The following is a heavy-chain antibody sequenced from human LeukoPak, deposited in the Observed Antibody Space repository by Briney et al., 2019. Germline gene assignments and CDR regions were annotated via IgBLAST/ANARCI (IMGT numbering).Heavy chain of an antibody. CDR1: GGSISSYY. D-gene: IGHD2-2*01. Sequence: KTSETLSLTCTVYGGSISSYYGSWIRQPAGKRLEWIGRIYASGSTNYNPSLKSRVTMSVDTSTSQSSLKLSSVTAADTAVYYCARDIDCSSTSCYHRWFDPWGQGTLVTVSS. J-gene: IGHJ5*02. V-gene: IGHV4-4*07. CDR3: ARDIDCSSTSCYHRWFDP. CDR2: IYASGST.